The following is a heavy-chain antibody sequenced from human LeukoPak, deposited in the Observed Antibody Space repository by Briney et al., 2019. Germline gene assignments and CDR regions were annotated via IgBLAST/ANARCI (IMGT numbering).Heavy chain of an antibody. CDR2: IQQDGSER. CDR1: GFTFSSFW. D-gene: IGHD6-13*01. Sequence: GGSLRLSCAASGFTFSSFWMSWVRQAPGQGLEWVANIQQDGSERYYVDSVKGRFTISRDNAKNSLYLQMDSLTAEDTAVYYCARDSGIAGYYFDYWGQGSLVTVSS. V-gene: IGHV3-7*01. J-gene: IGHJ4*02. CDR3: ARDSGIAGYYFDY.